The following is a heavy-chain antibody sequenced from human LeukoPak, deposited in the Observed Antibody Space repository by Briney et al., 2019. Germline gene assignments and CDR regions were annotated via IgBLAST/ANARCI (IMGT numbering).Heavy chain of an antibody. D-gene: IGHD5-18*01. CDR1: GGSISSYY. J-gene: IGHJ6*03. CDR3: ARDWGSGCSYGPYYYYYYMDV. V-gene: IGHV4-4*07. Sequence: SETLSLTCTVSGGSISSYYWSWIRQPAGKGLEWIGRIYTSGSTNYNPSLKSRVTMSVDTSKNQFSLKLSSVTAADTAVYYCARDWGSGCSYGPYYYYYYMDVWGKGTTVTISS. CDR2: IYTSGST.